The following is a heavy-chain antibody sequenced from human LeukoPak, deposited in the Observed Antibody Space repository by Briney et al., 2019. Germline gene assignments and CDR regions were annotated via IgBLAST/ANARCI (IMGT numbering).Heavy chain of an antibody. J-gene: IGHJ4*02. D-gene: IGHD5-24*01. CDR1: GFTFSTYA. V-gene: IGHV3-23*01. CDR2: ISSSGATT. CDR3: AKDQNAWPTNFAS. Sequence: GGSLRLSCAASGFTFSTYAVNWVRQAPGKGLEWVSAISSSGATTYYADSVKGRFSISRDNSKNTLYLRMNSLRADDTAVYYCAKDQNAWPTNFASWGQGTLVTVSA.